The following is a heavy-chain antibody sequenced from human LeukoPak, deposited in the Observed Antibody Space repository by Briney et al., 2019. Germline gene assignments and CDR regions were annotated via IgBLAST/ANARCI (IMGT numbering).Heavy chain of an antibody. J-gene: IGHJ6*02. Sequence: SGPALVKPTQTLTLTCTFSGFSLSTSGMCVSWIRQPPGKALEWLSLIDWDDDKYYSTSLKTRLTISKDTSKNQVVLTMTNMDPVDTATYYCARYNGDYEPYGMDVWGQGTTVTVSS. CDR2: IDWDDDK. CDR1: GFSLSTSGMC. V-gene: IGHV2-70*01. D-gene: IGHD4-17*01. CDR3: ARYNGDYEPYGMDV.